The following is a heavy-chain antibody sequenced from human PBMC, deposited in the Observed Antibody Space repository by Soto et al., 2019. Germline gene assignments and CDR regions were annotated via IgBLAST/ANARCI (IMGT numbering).Heavy chain of an antibody. V-gene: IGHV3-33*01. CDR2: IWYDGSNK. D-gene: IGHD2-8*01. Sequence: QVQLVESGGGVVQPGRSLRLSCAASGFTFSSYGMHWVRQAPGKGLEWVAVIWYDGSNKYYADSVKGRFTISRDNSKNPFYLKMTSVRAENTAVYYCARGYCTNGVCYSSYYYDGMDVWGQGTTVTVSS. CDR1: GFTFSSYG. CDR3: ARGYCTNGVCYSSYYYDGMDV. J-gene: IGHJ6*02.